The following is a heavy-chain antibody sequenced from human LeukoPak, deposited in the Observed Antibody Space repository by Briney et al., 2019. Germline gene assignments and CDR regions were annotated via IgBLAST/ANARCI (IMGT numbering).Heavy chain of an antibody. CDR3: ARDGWFGELDKDHFDY. J-gene: IGHJ4*02. CDR1: GLTFSSSW. V-gene: IGHV3-21*05. CDR2: ISLSSTYT. Sequence: PGGSLRLSCAVSGLTFSSSWMDWIRQAPGKGLEWVSYISLSSTYTNYADSVKGRFTISRDNAKNLLYLQMNSLRAEDTAVYYCARDGWFGELDKDHFDYWGQGTLVTVSS. D-gene: IGHD3-10*01.